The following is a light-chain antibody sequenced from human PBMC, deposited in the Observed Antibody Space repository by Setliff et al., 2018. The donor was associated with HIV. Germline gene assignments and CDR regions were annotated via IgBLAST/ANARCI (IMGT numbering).Light chain of an antibody. CDR2: DDN. V-gene: IGLV3-21*03. Sequence: SSELTQPPSVSVAPGKTARITCGGNKIGSKSVHWYQQKPGQAPVLVVYDDNDRPSGIPERFSGSNSGNTATLTISRVEAGDEADYYCQVWDSSSDHHVFGTGTNVTV. CDR3: QVWDSSSDHHV. CDR1: KIGSKS. J-gene: IGLJ1*01.